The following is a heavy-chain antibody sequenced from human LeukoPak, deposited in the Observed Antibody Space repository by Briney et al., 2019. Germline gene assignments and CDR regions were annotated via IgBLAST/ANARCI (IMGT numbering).Heavy chain of an antibody. J-gene: IGHJ4*02. V-gene: IGHV3-15*01. CDR3: TTLRVRF. CDR1: GFVFSKYA. Sequence: GGSLRLSCVGSGFVFSKYAVHWVRQAPGKGLEWVGRIKSKTDGGTTDYAAPVKGRFTISRDDSKNTLYLQMNSLKTEDTAVYYCTTLRVRFWGQGTLVTVSS. CDR2: IKSKTDGGTT. D-gene: IGHD3-16*01.